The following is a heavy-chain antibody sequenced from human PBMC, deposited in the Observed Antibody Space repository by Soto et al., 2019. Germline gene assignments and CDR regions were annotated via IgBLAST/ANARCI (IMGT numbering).Heavy chain of an antibody. V-gene: IGHV4-34*01. CDR1: GGSFSGYY. CDR3: ARGPRWEYQLLLPLGGYCMDV. D-gene: IGHD2-2*01. CDR2: INHSGST. J-gene: IGHJ6*03. Sequence: QVQLQQWGAGLLKPSETLSLTCAVYGGSFSGYYWSWIRQPPGKGLEWIGEINHSGSTNYNPSLKSRVTISVDTSKNQFSLKLSSVTAADTAVYYCARGPRWEYQLLLPLGGYCMDVWGKGTTVTVSS.